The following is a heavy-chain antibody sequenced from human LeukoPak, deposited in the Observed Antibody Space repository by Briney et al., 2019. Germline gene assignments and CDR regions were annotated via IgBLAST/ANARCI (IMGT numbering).Heavy chain of an antibody. Sequence: GGSLRLSCAASGLTFTMYLISSVRHPPGKGLEWVSNIKQYGSEKYYVDSVNGRFTISRDNAKNSLYLQMYSLSAEDTAVYYCARRITLFYSFDYWGQGTLVTVSS. CDR3: ARRITLFYSFDY. J-gene: IGHJ4*02. CDR1: GLTFTMYL. CDR2: IKQYGSEK. D-gene: IGHD3-9*01. V-gene: IGHV3-7*01.